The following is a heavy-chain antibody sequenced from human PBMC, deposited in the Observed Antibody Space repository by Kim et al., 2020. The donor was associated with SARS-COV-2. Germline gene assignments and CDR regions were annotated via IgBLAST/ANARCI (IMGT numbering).Heavy chain of an antibody. CDR3: AKFVPGVDY. J-gene: IGHJ4*02. V-gene: IGHV3-30*18. CDR1: GFTFSSYG. CDR2: ISYDGSNK. Sequence: GGSLRLSCAASGFTFSSYGMHWVRQAPGKGLEWVAVISYDGSNKYYADSVKGRFTISRDNSKNTLYLQMNSLRAEDTAVYYCAKFVPGVDYWGQGTLVTVSS. D-gene: IGHD2-8*01.